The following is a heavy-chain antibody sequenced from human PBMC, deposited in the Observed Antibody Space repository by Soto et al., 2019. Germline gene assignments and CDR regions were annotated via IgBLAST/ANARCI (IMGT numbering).Heavy chain of an antibody. J-gene: IGHJ3*02. CDR1: GFTFSDYY. CDR2: ISSSSSYT. Sequence: QVQLVESGGGLVKPGGSLRLSCAASGFTFSDYYMSWIRQAPGKGLEWVSYISSSSSYTNYADSVKGRFTISRDNAKNSLYLQMNSLRAEDTAVYYCARDSSPYGSGSYYNERSAFDIWGQGTMVTVSS. V-gene: IGHV3-11*06. CDR3: ARDSSPYGSGSYYNERSAFDI. D-gene: IGHD3-10*01.